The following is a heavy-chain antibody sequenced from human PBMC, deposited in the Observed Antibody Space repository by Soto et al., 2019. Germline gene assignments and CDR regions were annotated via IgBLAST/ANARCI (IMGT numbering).Heavy chain of an antibody. CDR2: INSDGSST. Sequence: GGSLRLSCAASGFTFSSYWMHWVRQAPGKGLVWVSRINSDGSSTSYADSVKGRFTNSRDNAKNTLYRQMNSLRAEDTAVYYCARGDARGITIFGVATPNIDYWGQGTLVTVSS. CDR1: GFTFSSYW. J-gene: IGHJ4*02. CDR3: ARGDARGITIFGVATPNIDY. V-gene: IGHV3-74*01. D-gene: IGHD3-3*01.